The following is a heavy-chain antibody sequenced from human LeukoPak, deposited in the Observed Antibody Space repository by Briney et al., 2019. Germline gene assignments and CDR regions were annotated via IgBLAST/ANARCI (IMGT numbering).Heavy chain of an antibody. V-gene: IGHV3-33*08. J-gene: IGHJ5*02. Sequence: GGSLRLSCAASGFTFSSYSMNWVRQAPGKGLEWVAVIWYDGSNKYYADSVKGRFTTSRDNSKNTLYLQMNSLRAEDTAVYYCARGGAVAAYNWFDPWGQGTLVTVSS. CDR2: IWYDGSNK. CDR1: GFTFSSYS. CDR3: ARGGAVAAYNWFDP. D-gene: IGHD6-19*01.